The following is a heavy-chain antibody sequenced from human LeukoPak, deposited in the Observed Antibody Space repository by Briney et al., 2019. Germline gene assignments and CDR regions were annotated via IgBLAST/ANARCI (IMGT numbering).Heavy chain of an antibody. D-gene: IGHD5-24*01. CDR2: ISGSGSGGST. CDR1: GFTFSSYA. V-gene: IGHV3-23*01. CDR3: AKSGYNRFDY. Sequence: GGSLRLSCAASGFTFSSYAMHWVRQAPGKGLEWVSNISGSGSGGSTYYADSVKGRFTISRDNSKNTLYLQMNSLRAEDTAVYYCAKSGYNRFDYWGQGTLVTVSS. J-gene: IGHJ4*02.